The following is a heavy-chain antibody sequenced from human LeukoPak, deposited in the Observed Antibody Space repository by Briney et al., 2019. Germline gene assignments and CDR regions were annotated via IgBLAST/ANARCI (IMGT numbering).Heavy chain of an antibody. D-gene: IGHD3-22*01. CDR2: INHSGST. J-gene: IGHJ3*02. CDR3: ARGPAMIVVAKGAFDI. CDR1: GGSFSGYY. V-gene: IGHV4-34*01. Sequence: SETLSLTCAVYGGSFSGYYWSWIRQPPGKGLEWIGEINHSGSTNYNPSLKSRVTMSVDTSKNQFSLKLTSVTAADTAVYYCARGPAMIVVAKGAFDIWGQGTMVTVSS.